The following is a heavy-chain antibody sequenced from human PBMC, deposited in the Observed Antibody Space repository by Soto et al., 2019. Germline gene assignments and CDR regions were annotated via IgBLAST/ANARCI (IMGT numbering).Heavy chain of an antibody. V-gene: IGHV3-23*01. CDR1: GFTFSSYA. CDR2: ISGSGGST. CDR3: AKENGYSSSWFEFDY. Sequence: EVQLLESGGGLVQPGGSLRLSCAASGFTFSSYAMSWVRQAPGKWLEWVSAISGSGGSTYYADSVKGRFTISRDNSKNALYLQMNSLRAEDRAVYYCAKENGYSSSWFEFDYWGQGTLVTVSS. J-gene: IGHJ4*02. D-gene: IGHD6-13*01.